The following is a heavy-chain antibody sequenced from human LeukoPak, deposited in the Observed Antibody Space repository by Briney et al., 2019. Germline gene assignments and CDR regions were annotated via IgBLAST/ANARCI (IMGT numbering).Heavy chain of an antibody. CDR2: INHSGST. D-gene: IGHD3-10*01. CDR3: AKSNGYGLVDI. CDR1: GWSFSGYY. Sequence: PSETLSLTCAVYGWSFSGYYWSWIRQPPGKGLEWIGEINHSGSTYYSPSLKSRVTISLDTSRNQFSLKLNSVTAADTAVYYCAKSNGYGLVDIWGQGTLVTVSS. J-gene: IGHJ3*02. V-gene: IGHV4-34*01.